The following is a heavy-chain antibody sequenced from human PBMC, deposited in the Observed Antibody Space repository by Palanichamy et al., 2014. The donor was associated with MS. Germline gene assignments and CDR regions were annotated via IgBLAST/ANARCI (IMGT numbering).Heavy chain of an antibody. CDR2: INAGNGNT. J-gene: IGHJ4*02. CDR1: GYTFTSYA. V-gene: IGHV1-3*01. CDR3: ARALSEQLVRYYFDY. Sequence: QVQLVQSGAEVKKPGASVKVSCKASGYTFTSYAMHWVRQAPGQRLEWMGWINAGNGNTKYSQKFQGRVTITRDTSASTAYMELSSLRSEDTAVYYCARALSEQLVRYYFDYWGQGTLVTVSS. D-gene: IGHD6-13*01.